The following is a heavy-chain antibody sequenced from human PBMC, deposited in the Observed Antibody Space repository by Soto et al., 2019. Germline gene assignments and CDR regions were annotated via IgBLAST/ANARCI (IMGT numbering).Heavy chain of an antibody. J-gene: IGHJ4*02. CDR2: IFPGDSDT. CDR3: ARSGYSYGPFDY. CDR1: GYSFPNYW. Sequence: GESLKISCKGSGYSFPNYWIGWVRQMPGKGLEWMGIIFPGDSDTRYSPSFQGQVTISADKSISTAYLQWSSLKASDTAVYYCARSGYSYGPFDYWGQGTLVTVSS. V-gene: IGHV5-51*01. D-gene: IGHD5-18*01.